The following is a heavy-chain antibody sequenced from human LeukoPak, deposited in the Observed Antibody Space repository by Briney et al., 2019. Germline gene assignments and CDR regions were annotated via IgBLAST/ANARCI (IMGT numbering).Heavy chain of an antibody. CDR2: MNPNSGNT. CDR3: ARGRTLVRGVMMPDSVGGMDV. CDR1: GFTFTSYD. D-gene: IGHD3-10*01. J-gene: IGHJ6*02. Sequence: GASENVSCKATGFTFTSYDINWVRQAPGQRLGWMGWMNPNSGNTRYAQKVPGRITMTRETSISTAYMELSSLRSEDTAGYYCARGRTLVRGVMMPDSVGGMDVWGQGTTVSVSS. V-gene: IGHV1-8*01.